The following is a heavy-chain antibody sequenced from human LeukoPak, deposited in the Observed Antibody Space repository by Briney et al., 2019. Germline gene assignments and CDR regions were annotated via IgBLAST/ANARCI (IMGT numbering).Heavy chain of an antibody. CDR1: GCTFSSYA. D-gene: IGHD3-16*01. Sequence: ASVKVSCKTSGCTFSSYAISWVRQAPGQGLEWMGGIIPSFGTADYAQKFQGRLSITATESTDTAYMELRSISCEDTAVYYCARDGGGGLLYQYYYTDVWGKGTTVTVSS. J-gene: IGHJ6*03. CDR2: IIPSFGTA. V-gene: IGHV1-69*13. CDR3: ARDGGGGLLYQYYYTDV.